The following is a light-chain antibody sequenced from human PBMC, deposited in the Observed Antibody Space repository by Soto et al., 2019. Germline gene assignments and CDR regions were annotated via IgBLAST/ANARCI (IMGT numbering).Light chain of an antibody. CDR1: QSVSSSY. CDR2: GAS. J-gene: IGKJ4*02. V-gene: IGKV3-20*01. CDR3: QQYGSSPWT. Sequence: EIVLTQSPGTLSLSPGERATLSCRASQSVSSSYLAWYQQKPGQAPRLLIYGASSRATGIPDRFSGSGSGTDFTLTISRLEPEDFEVYYCQQYGSSPWTFGGGTKVDIK.